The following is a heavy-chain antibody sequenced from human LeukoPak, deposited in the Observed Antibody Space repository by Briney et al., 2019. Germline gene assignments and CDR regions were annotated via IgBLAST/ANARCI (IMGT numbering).Heavy chain of an antibody. CDR3: ARDGVLGGLFVWDY. CDR2: IYHSGNT. V-gene: IGHV4-59*01. J-gene: IGHJ4*02. D-gene: IGHD3-16*01. Sequence: SETLSLTCTVSGGSISTYYWSWIRQPPGKGLEWIEYIYHSGNTNYNPSLKSRVTISVDTSKNQFSLKLSSVTAADTAVYYCARDGVLGGLFVWDYWGQGTLVTVSS. CDR1: GGSISTYY.